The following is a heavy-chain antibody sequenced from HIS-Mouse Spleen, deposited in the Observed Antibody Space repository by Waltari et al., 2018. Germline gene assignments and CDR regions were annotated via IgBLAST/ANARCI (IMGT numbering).Heavy chain of an antibody. Sequence: QLQLQESGPGLVKPSETLSLTCTVPGCSITSSSYYWAWFRQPPGKGLEWIGSIYYSGSTYYNPSLKSRVTISVDTSKNQFSLKLSSVTAADTAVYYCAREIPYSSSWYDWYFDLWGRGTLVTVSS. CDR1: GCSITSSSYY. D-gene: IGHD6-13*01. CDR3: AREIPYSSSWYDWYFDL. V-gene: IGHV4-39*07. J-gene: IGHJ2*01. CDR2: IYYSGST.